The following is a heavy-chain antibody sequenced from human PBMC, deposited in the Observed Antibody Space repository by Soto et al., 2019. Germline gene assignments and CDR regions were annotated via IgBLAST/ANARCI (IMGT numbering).Heavy chain of an antibody. CDR1: GYTFTTHA. D-gene: IGHD1-1*01. Sequence: VASVKVYCKASGYTFTTHAMHWVRQAPGQSLEWMGWINGGTGQTKHSQRFQGRVNITRDTSASTAYMELSSLRSEDTAVYYCARGKGMEENYYYYGLDIWGQGTTVTVSS. V-gene: IGHV1-3*01. CDR3: ARGKGMEENYYYYGLDI. CDR2: INGGTGQT. J-gene: IGHJ6*02.